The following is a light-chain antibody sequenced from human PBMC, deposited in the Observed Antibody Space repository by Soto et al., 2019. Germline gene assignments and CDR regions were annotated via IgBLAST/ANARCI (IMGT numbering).Light chain of an antibody. CDR3: SSFASSGTPYV. Sequence: QSALTQPASVSGSPGQSITISCSGSSSDIGGHNYVSWYQQHPGKAPKLILYEVSYRPSGLSNRFSGSKSGNTDSLTISGLQAEDEADYYCSSFASSGTPYVFGAGTKVTVL. V-gene: IGLV2-14*01. CDR2: EVS. J-gene: IGLJ1*01. CDR1: SSDIGGHNY.